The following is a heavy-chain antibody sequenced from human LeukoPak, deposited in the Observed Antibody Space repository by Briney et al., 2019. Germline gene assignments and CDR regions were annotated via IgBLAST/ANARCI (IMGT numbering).Heavy chain of an antibody. CDR2: IYYSGSN. CDR3: ARWPIYSGYHPGDAFYI. D-gene: IGHD5-12*01. J-gene: IGHJ3*02. V-gene: IGHV4-39*01. CDR1: GGSISSSSYY. Sequence: PSETPCLTCTVPGGSISSSSYYWGWIRQPPGKGLEWIGSIYYSGSNYYNPSLKSRVTISVDTSKNQFSLKLSSVTAADTAVYYCARWPIYSGYHPGDAFYIWGQGTMVTVAS.